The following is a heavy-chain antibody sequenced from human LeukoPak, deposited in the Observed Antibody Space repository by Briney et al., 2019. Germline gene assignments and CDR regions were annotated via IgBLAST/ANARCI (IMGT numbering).Heavy chain of an antibody. Sequence: GGSLRLSCAASGFTFSSYTMNWVRQAPGKGLEWVSSISSSSSYIYYADSVKGRFSISRDNAKKSLYLQMNSLRAEDTAVYYCAKIWFGETTDAFDIWGQGTMVTVSS. CDR2: ISSSSSYI. CDR1: GFTFSSYT. D-gene: IGHD3-10*01. J-gene: IGHJ3*02. CDR3: AKIWFGETTDAFDI. V-gene: IGHV3-21*01.